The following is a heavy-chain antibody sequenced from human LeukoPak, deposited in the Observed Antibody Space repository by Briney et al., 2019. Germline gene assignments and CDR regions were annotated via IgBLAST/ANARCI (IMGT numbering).Heavy chain of an antibody. CDR1: GGSISTYY. CDR3: ARGPYSYDSSGAFDI. V-gene: IGHV4-59*01. CDR2: IYYSGST. Sequence: SETLSLTCTVSGGSISTYYWSWIRKPPGKVLEWIGYIYYSGSTNYNPSLKSRVTISVDTSKNQFSLKLSSVTAADTAVYYCARGPYSYDSSGAFDIWGQGTMVTVSS. D-gene: IGHD3-22*01. J-gene: IGHJ3*02.